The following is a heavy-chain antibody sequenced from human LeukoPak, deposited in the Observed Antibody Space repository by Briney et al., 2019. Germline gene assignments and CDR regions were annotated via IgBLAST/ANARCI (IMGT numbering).Heavy chain of an antibody. J-gene: IGHJ4*02. CDR3: AGDNIENGDLDYLDS. D-gene: IGHD4-17*01. Sequence: GGSLRLSCAASGFTFSSYSMNWVRQAPGKGLEWVSFISYSGNSVYYADSVKGRFTISRDNAKNLLYLQMSSLRAEDTAVYYCAGDNIENGDLDYLDSRGQGTLVTVSS. V-gene: IGHV3-48*04. CDR1: GFTFSSYS. CDR2: ISYSGNSV.